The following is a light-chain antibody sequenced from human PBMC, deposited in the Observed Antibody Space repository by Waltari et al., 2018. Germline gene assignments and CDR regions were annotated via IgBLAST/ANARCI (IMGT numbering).Light chain of an antibody. J-gene: IGKJ2*01. V-gene: IGKV3-20*01. CDR1: QSISSNY. CDR2: GSI. Sequence: EIVLTQSPGTLSFSPGERATLSCRASQSISSNYVAWYQQKPGQVPRLLIYGSINRATGIPDMISVSGSGTDFTLTIDRLEPEDVAIYYCQQYGGSPLFTFGPGTKLEI. CDR3: QQYGGSPLFT.